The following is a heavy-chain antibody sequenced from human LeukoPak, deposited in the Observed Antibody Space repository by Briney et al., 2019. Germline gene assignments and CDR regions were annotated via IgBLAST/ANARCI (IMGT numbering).Heavy chain of an antibody. J-gene: IGHJ6*04. CDR3: ARTLDDGAASTRYSDV. CDR2: IYPGDSDT. Sequence: RGEFLKICCQGSGYNISYYWDGWVREMRGKGQEWRGVIYPGDSDTRYSPSFQGQVTISADESINTAYLQWRSLKASDTATYYCARTLDDGAASTRYSDVWGKGTRVIVSS. CDR1: GYNISYYW. V-gene: IGHV5-51*01. D-gene: IGHD3-10*01.